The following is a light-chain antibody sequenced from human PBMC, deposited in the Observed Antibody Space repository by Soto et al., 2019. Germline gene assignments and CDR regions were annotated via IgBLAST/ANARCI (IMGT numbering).Light chain of an antibody. V-gene: IGLV1-44*01. CDR1: SSNIGDNT. J-gene: IGLJ1*01. CDR2: SYD. CDR3: AAWDASMNGYV. Sequence: QSVLTQPPSASGTPGQRVTISCSTSSSNIGDNTVNWYQQVPGTAPKLLIYSYDQRPSGVPDRFSCSKSGTSASLAISGLHSEGEADYYCAAWDASMNGYVLGNGTKVXVL.